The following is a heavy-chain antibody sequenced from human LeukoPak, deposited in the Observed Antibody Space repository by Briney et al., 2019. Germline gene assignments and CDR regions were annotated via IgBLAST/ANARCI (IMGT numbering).Heavy chain of an antibody. CDR1: GGSISSGGYY. D-gene: IGHD4-17*01. V-gene: IGHV4-31*03. J-gene: IGHJ3*02. CDR2: IYFSGST. Sequence: SQTLSLTCTVSGGSISSGGYYWSWIRQHPGKGLEWIGYIYFSGSTYYNPSLKSRVTISVDTSKNQCSLKLSSVTAADTAVYYCARLVPDDYGDPDAFDIWGQGTMVTVSS. CDR3: ARLVPDDYGDPDAFDI.